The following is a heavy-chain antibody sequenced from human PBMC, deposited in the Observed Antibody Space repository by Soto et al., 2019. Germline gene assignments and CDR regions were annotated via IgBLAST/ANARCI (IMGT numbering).Heavy chain of an antibody. J-gene: IGHJ6*02. CDR2: ISSSSSTI. Sequence: GGSLRLSCATPGFTFSSYSMNWVRQAPGKGLEWVSYISSSSSTIFYADSVRGRFTISRENAKNSLYLQMNSLKDEDTAVYYCARASSPGNYFYYYGMDVWGQGTTVTVSS. CDR3: ARASSPGNYFYYYGMDV. D-gene: IGHD6-13*01. CDR1: GFTFSSYS. V-gene: IGHV3-48*02.